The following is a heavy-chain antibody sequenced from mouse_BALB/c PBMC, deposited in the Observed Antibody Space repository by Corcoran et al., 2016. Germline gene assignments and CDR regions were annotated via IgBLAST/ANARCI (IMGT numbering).Heavy chain of an antibody. CDR1: GYSFTGYT. CDR3: ASSRGYYGLYAMDY. Sequence: EVQLQQSGPELVKPGASMKISCKASGYSFTGYTMNWVKQRQGKNLEWIGLINPYNGGTSYNQKFKGKATLTVDKSSSKAYMELLSLTSEDSAVYYCASSRGYYGLYAMDYWGQGTSVTVSS. J-gene: IGHJ4*01. D-gene: IGHD1-1*01. CDR2: INPYNGGT. V-gene: IGHV1-18*01.